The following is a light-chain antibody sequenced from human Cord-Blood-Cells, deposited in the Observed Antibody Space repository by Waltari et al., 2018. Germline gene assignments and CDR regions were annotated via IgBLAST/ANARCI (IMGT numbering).Light chain of an antibody. CDR3: QQRSNWYT. CDR2: DAS. CDR1: QSVSSY. Sequence: IVLTQSPATLSLSPGERATLSCRARQSVSSYLAWYQQKPGQAPRLLIYDASNRATGIPARFSGSGSGTDFTLTISSLEPEDFAVHYCQQRSNWYTFGQGTKLEIK. J-gene: IGKJ2*01. V-gene: IGKV3-11*01.